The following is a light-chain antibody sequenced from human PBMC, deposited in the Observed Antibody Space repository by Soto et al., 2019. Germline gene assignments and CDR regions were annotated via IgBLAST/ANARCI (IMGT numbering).Light chain of an antibody. J-gene: IGLJ2*01. CDR3: LLCYSGAVV. V-gene: IGLV7-46*01. Sequence: QAVVTQEPSLSVSPGATVTLTCGSSTGAVTSGNYPYWFQQKPGQVPKTLFSDTNNSHSATPARFSASLLGGIAALTLSGAQPDDEADYYCLLCYSGAVVFGGGTKLTVL. CDR2: DTN. CDR1: TGAVTSGNY.